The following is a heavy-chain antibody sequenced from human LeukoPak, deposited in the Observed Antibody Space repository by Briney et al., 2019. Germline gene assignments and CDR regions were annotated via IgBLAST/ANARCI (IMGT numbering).Heavy chain of an antibody. J-gene: IGHJ4*02. CDR2: IYTSGST. CDR1: GGSISSGSYY. CDR3: ARLRWLQLGYFDY. V-gene: IGHV4-61*02. Sequence: PSQTLSLTCTVSGGSISSGSYYWSWIRQPAGKGLEWIGRIYTSGSTYYNPSLKSRVTISVDTSKNQVSLKLTSVTAADTAVYYCARLRWLQLGYFDYWGQGTLVTVSS. D-gene: IGHD5-24*01.